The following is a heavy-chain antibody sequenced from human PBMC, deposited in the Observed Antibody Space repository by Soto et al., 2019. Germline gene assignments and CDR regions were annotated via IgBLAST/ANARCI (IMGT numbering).Heavy chain of an antibody. CDR1: GFTFRDYY. CDR3: AREYYYTMDV. CDR2: IDSSTKYT. J-gene: IGHJ6*02. Sequence: QVQLVESGGGLVRPGGSLRLSCEASGFTFRDYYMTWFRQAPGKGLEWLSYIDSSTKYTNYADSVNGRFTISRDNAKNSLYLQMNSLRADDTAVYYCAREYYYTMDVWGQGTMVTVSS. V-gene: IGHV3-11*05.